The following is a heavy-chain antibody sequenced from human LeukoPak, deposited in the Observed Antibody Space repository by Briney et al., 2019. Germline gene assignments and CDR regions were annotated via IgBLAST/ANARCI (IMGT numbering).Heavy chain of an antibody. CDR1: GGSISNYY. J-gene: IGHJ4*02. V-gene: IGHV4-4*07. D-gene: IGHD6-19*01. Sequence: SETLSLTCTVSGGSISNYYWSWIRLPAGKGLEWIGRIYTSGSTNYNPSLKSRVTISVDTSKNQFSLKLSSVTAADTAVYYCAREQYSSGLFDYWGQGTLVTVSS. CDR3: AREQYSSGLFDY. CDR2: IYTSGST.